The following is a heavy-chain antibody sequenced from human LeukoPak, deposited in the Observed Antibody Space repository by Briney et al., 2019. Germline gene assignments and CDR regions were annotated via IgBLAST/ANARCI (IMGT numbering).Heavy chain of an antibody. J-gene: IGHJ4*02. CDR1: GGSISSGSYY. V-gene: IGHV4-61*02. CDR2: IYTSGST. D-gene: IGHD3-3*01. CDR3: ASWRGSYFDY. Sequence: SQTLSLTCTVSGGSISSGSYYWSWIRQPAGKGLEWIGRIYTSGSTNYNPSLKSRVTISVDTSKNQFSLKLSSVTAADTAVYYCASWRGSYFDYWGQGTLVTVSS.